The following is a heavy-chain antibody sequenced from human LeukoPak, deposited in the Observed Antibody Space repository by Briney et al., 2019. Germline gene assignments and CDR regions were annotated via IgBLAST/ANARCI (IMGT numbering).Heavy chain of an antibody. CDR1: GYTFNTYA. D-gene: IGHD5-12*01. Sequence: ASVKVSCKASGYTFNTYAIHWVRQALGQRPEWMGWINAGNGNTKSSQKFQGRVTLTRDKSASTAYMELSSLTSEDTAVYYCARAQGGYDFAAFDIWGQGTVVIVSS. J-gene: IGHJ3*02. CDR2: INAGNGNT. V-gene: IGHV1-3*01. CDR3: ARAQGGYDFAAFDI.